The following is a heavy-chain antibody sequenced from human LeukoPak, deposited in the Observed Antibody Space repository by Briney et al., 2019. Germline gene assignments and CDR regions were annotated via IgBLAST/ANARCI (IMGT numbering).Heavy chain of an antibody. J-gene: IGHJ4*02. CDR1: GFTFSSSA. D-gene: IGHD2-2*01. Sequence: PTGRSLRLSCAASGFTFSSSAMHWVRQAPGKGLEWVAVISYDGSNKYYADSVKGRFTISRDNSKNTLYLQMNSLRAEDTAVYYCARDPPEYQLLFDYWGQGTLVTVSS. CDR3: ARDPPEYQLLFDY. V-gene: IGHV3-30*04. CDR2: ISYDGSNK.